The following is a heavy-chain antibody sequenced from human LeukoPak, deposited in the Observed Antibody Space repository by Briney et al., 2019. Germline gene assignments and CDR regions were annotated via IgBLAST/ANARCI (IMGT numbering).Heavy chain of an antibody. CDR3: ARGSGRWLQSRYYFDY. V-gene: IGHV1-69*13. D-gene: IGHD5-24*01. CDR2: IIPIFGTA. CDR1: GHTLTELS. Sequence: SVKVSCKVSGHTLTELSMHWVRQAPGQGLEWMGGIIPIFGTANYAQKFQGRVTITADESTSTAYMELSSLRSEDTAVYYCARGSGRWLQSRYYFDYWGQGTLVTVSS. J-gene: IGHJ4*02.